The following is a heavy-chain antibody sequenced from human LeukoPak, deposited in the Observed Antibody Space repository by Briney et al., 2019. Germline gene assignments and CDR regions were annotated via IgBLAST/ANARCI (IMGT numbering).Heavy chain of an antibody. V-gene: IGHV1-2*02. CDR2: INPNSGGT. CDR3: ARADYGGNSGYYYYYYMDV. J-gene: IGHJ6*03. Sequence: GASVKVSCKASGYTFTSYGISWVRQAPGQGLEWMGWINPNSGGTNYAQKFQGRVTMTRDTSISTAYMELSRLRSDDTAVYYCARADYGGNSGYYYYYYMDVWDKGTTVTVSS. D-gene: IGHD4-23*01. CDR1: GYTFTSYG.